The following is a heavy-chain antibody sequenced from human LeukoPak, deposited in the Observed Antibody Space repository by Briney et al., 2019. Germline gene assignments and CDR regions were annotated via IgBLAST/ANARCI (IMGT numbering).Heavy chain of an antibody. CDR3: ARGVHYYDSSGYYYTY. CDR1: GFSFSSYW. Sequence: PGGSLRLSCAASGFSFSSYWMHWVRQAPGKGLVWVSRINSDGSSTSYADSVKGRFTISRDNAKNTLYLQMNSLRAEDTAVYYCARGVHYYDSSGYYYTYWGQGTLVTVSS. J-gene: IGHJ4*02. D-gene: IGHD3-22*01. V-gene: IGHV3-74*01. CDR2: INSDGSST.